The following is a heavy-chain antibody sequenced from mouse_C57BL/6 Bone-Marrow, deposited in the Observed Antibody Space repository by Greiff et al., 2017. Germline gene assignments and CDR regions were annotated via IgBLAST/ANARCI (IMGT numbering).Heavy chain of an antibody. CDR3: ARDDEFPFAY. CDR1: GFTFSSYA. V-gene: IGHV5-4*01. J-gene: IGHJ3*01. CDR2: ISDGGSYT. Sequence: EVKLLASGGGLVKPGGSLKLSCAASGFTFSSYAMSWVRQTPEKRLEWVATISDGGSYTFYPDNVKGRFTLSRDNDKNNLYLQRSHLKAEDTAMYYCARDDEFPFAYWGQGTLVTVSA.